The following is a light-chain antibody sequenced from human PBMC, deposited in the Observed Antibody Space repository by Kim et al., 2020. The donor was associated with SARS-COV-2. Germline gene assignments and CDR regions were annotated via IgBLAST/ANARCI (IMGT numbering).Light chain of an antibody. CDR3: QQYSHWPLT. V-gene: IGKV3-15*01. J-gene: IGKJ4*01. Sequence: EIVMTQSPATLSVSPGERATLSCRASQSVSSNLAWYQQKPGQPPRLLIYGASTRATGIPGRFSGSGSGTEFTLTIRSLQSEDFAVYYCQQYSHWPLTFGGGTKVDIK. CDR2: GAS. CDR1: QSVSSN.